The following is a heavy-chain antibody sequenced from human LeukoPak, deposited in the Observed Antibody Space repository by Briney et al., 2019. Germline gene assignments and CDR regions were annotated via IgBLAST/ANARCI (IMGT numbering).Heavy chain of an antibody. V-gene: IGHV3-30*02. CDR1: GFTFSSYG. CDR3: AKDEYSSSWYWAEYFQH. CDR2: IRYDGSNK. J-gene: IGHJ1*01. D-gene: IGHD6-13*01. Sequence: GGSLRLSCAAPGFTFSSYGMHWVRQAPGKGLEWVAFIRYDGSNKYYADSVKGRFTISRDNSKNTLYLQMNSLRAEDTAVYYCAKDEYSSSWYWAEYFQHWGQGTLVTVSS.